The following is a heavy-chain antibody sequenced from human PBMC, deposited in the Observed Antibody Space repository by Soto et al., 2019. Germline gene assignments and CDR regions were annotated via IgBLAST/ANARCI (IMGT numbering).Heavy chain of an antibody. CDR2: INPSGGST. J-gene: IGHJ4*02. CDR1: GYTFTSYY. V-gene: IGHV1-46*01. CDR3: TRPPLGYCTTSTCYDYFDY. Sequence: ASVKVSCKASGYTFTSYYVHWVRQAPGQGLEWMGIINPSGGSTNYAQKFQGRVTLTRDTSTSTVYMELSSLRSEDTAVYYCTRPPLGYCTTSTCYDYFDYWGQGALVTVAS. D-gene: IGHD2-8*01.